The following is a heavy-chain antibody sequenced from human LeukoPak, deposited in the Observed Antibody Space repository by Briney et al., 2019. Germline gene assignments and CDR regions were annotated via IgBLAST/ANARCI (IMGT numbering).Heavy chain of an antibody. Sequence: SETLSLTCTVSGVSISNYYWNWIRQPAGKGLEWIGRKSVSGHTNYRSSLESRVTMSVDTSKNQFSLRLSSMTTADTAVYYCVRVSRIDYGANPEGDVWGKGITVIVSS. CDR3: VRVSRIDYGANPEGDV. D-gene: IGHD4/OR15-4a*01. CDR2: KSVSGHT. V-gene: IGHV4-4*07. CDR1: GVSISNYY. J-gene: IGHJ6*04.